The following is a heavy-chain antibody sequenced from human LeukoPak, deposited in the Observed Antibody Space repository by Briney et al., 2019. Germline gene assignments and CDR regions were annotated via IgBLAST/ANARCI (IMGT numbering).Heavy chain of an antibody. J-gene: IGHJ4*02. CDR1: GFTFSSYG. D-gene: IGHD3-9*01. CDR2: ISYDGSNK. CDR3: AKARYDILTEFDY. Sequence: LPGRSLRLSCAASGFTFSSYGMHWVRKAPGKGLEWVAVISYDGSNKYYADSVKGRFTISRDNSKNTLYLQMNSLRAEDTAVYYCAKARYDILTEFDYWGQGTLVTVSS. V-gene: IGHV3-30*18.